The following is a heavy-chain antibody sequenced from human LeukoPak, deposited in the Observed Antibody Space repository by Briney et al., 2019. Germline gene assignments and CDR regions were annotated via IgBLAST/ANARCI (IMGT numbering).Heavy chain of an antibody. V-gene: IGHV4-4*07. Sequence: NTSETLSLTCTVSGGSISSYYWSWIRQPAGKGLEWIGRIYTSGSTNYNPSLKSRVAISVDTSKNQFSLKLSSVTAADTAVYYCARQEYSSSGQGHNWFDPWGQGTLVTVSS. CDR3: ARQEYSSSGQGHNWFDP. D-gene: IGHD6-6*01. J-gene: IGHJ5*02. CDR1: GGSISSYY. CDR2: IYTSGST.